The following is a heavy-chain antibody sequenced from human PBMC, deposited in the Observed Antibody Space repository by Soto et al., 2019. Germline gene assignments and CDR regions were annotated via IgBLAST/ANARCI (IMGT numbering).Heavy chain of an antibody. CDR1: GYTFTSYG. D-gene: IGHD2-15*01. J-gene: IGHJ4*02. Sequence: QVQLVQSGAEVKKPGASVKVSCKASGYTFTSYGISWVRQAPGQGLEWMGWISAYNGNTNYAQKLQGRVTMTTDTSTSTAYMELRSLRSDDTAVYYCASDLVAPSDTYHRGDYWGQGTLVTVSS. V-gene: IGHV1-18*01. CDR2: ISAYNGNT. CDR3: ASDLVAPSDTYHRGDY.